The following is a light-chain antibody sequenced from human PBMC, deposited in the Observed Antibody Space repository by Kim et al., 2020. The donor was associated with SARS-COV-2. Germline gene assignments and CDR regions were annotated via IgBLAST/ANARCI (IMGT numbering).Light chain of an antibody. J-gene: IGLJ3*02. V-gene: IGLV3-19*01. CDR3: YSRRSSGYYWM. CDR1: SLRSCY. CDR2: AKN. Sequence: ALGQTVRITCQGDSLRSCYASWYQQKPGQAPVLVIYAKNNRPSGIPDRFSGSNSGNTASLTITGAQAEDEADYYCYSRRSSGYYWMFGGGTKLTVL.